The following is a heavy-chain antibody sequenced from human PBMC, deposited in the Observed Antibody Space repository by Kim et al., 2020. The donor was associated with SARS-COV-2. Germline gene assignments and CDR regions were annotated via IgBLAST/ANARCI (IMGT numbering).Heavy chain of an antibody. CDR3: ARGYCSSTSCQPLDY. Sequence: SETLSLTCAVYGGSFSGYYWSWIRQPPGKGLEWIGEINHSGSTNYNPSLKSRVTISVDTSKNQFSLKLSSVTAADTAVYYCARGYCSSTSCQPLDYWGQGTLVTVSS. CDR2: INHSGST. CDR1: GGSFSGYY. D-gene: IGHD2-2*01. J-gene: IGHJ4*02. V-gene: IGHV4-34*01.